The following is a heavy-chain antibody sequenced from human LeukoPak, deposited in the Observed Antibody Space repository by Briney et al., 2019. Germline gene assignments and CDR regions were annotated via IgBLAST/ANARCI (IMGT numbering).Heavy chain of an antibody. J-gene: IGHJ4*02. CDR3: AREYSGYDWGQFDY. D-gene: IGHD5-12*01. CDR2: ISAYNGNT. V-gene: IGHV1-18*01. CDR1: GYTFTSYG. Sequence: ASVKVSCKASGYTFTSYGISWARQAPGQGLEWMGWISAYNGNTNYAQKLQGRVTMTTDTSTSTAYMELRSLRSDDTAVYYCAREYSGYDWGQFDYWGQGTLVTVS.